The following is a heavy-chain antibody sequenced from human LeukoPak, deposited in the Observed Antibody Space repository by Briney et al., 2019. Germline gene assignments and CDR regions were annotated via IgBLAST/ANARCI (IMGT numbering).Heavy chain of an antibody. Sequence: GGSLRLSCAASGFTFSSYAMSWVRQAPGKGLEWVSGISASGGYIYYADSVKGRLTISRNNSKNTLYLQMNSLRAEDTAVYYCAKGPSSGWYYFDYWGQGTLVTVSS. CDR2: ISASGGYI. D-gene: IGHD6-19*01. J-gene: IGHJ4*02. CDR1: GFTFSSYA. CDR3: AKGPSSGWYYFDY. V-gene: IGHV3-23*01.